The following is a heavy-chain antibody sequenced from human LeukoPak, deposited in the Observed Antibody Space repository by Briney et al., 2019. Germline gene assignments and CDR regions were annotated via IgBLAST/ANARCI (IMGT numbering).Heavy chain of an antibody. Sequence: PSETLSLTCTVSGGSISSYYWSWIRQPPGKGLEWIGYIYYSGSTNYNPSLKSRVTISVDTSKNQFSLKLSSVTAADTAVYYCARDLPVALRKGPDSSGYYYGPPAGAGAFDIWGQGTMVTVSS. CDR3: ARDLPVALRKGPDSSGYYYGPPAGAGAFDI. J-gene: IGHJ3*02. CDR2: IYYSGST. V-gene: IGHV4-59*01. D-gene: IGHD3-22*01. CDR1: GGSISSYY.